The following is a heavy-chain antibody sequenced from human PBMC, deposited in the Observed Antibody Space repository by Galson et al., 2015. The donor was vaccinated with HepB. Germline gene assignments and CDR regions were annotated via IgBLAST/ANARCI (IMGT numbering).Heavy chain of an antibody. Sequence: ETLSLTCTVSGGSVSSGSYYWSWIRQPPGKGLEWIGYIYYSGSTNYNPSLKSRVTISVDTSKNQFSLKLSSVTAADTAVYYCARALLRPLNWFDPWGQGTLVTVSS. CDR3: ARALLRPLNWFDP. CDR1: GGSVSSGSYY. CDR2: IYYSGST. V-gene: IGHV4-61*01. J-gene: IGHJ5*02. D-gene: IGHD3-3*01.